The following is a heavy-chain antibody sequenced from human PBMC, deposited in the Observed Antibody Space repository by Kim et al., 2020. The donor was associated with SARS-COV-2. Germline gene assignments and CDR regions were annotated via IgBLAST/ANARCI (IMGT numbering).Heavy chain of an antibody. CDR2: VNIDGCNT. CDR3: AREYTSSSTRVFDI. V-gene: IGHV3-74*01. CDR1: GFTFSNYW. D-gene: IGHD6-6*01. Sequence: GGSLRLSCEASGFTFSNYWMHWVRQVPGKGLVWVSRVNIDGCNTNYADSVKGRFTISRDSAKSTLYLQMNILRPEDTAVYFCAREYTSSSTRVFDIWGQGTVVTVSS. J-gene: IGHJ3*02.